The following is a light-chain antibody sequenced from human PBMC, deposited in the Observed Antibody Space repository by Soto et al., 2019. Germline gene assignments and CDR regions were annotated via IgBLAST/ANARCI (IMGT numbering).Light chain of an antibody. CDR2: DVS. CDR1: SSDFGGYNY. J-gene: IGLJ2*01. CDR3: SSYTSSSTLV. Sequence: QSVLTQPASVSGSPGQSITISCTGTSSDFGGYNYVSWYQQYPGKAPKLMIYDVSNRPSGVSNRFSGSKSGNTASLTISGLQAEDEANYYCSSYTSSSTLVFGGGTKLTVL. V-gene: IGLV2-14*01.